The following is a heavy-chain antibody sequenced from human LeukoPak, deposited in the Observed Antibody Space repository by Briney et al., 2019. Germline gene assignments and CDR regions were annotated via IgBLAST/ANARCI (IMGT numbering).Heavy chain of an antibody. CDR1: GFTFNNHA. CDR3: AKGRYTPRCYFDY. Sequence: GGSLRLSCAASGFTFNNHAMSWVRQAPGKGLQWVSGISSSGGSTYYADSVKGRFTISRDNSKNTLYLQMNSLRAEDTAVYYCAKGRYTPRCYFDYWGQGTLVTVSS. CDR2: ISSSGGST. J-gene: IGHJ4*02. V-gene: IGHV3-23*01. D-gene: IGHD1-14*01.